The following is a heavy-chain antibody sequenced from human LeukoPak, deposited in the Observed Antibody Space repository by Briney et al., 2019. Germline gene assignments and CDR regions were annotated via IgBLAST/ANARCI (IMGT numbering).Heavy chain of an antibody. CDR2: ISSSSS. CDR3: ARGAAVIHVDY. Sequence: GGSLRLSCAASGFTFSSYTMNWVRQSPGKGLEWISSISSSSSYYADSVKGRFTISRDNANNSLYLQMNSLRAEDTSLYYCARGAAVIHVDYWGQGTLVTVSS. V-gene: IGHV3-21*01. CDR1: GFTFSSYT. D-gene: IGHD2-21*01. J-gene: IGHJ4*02.